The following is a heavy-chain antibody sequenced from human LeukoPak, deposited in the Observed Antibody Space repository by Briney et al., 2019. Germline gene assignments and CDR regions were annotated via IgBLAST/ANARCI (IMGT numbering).Heavy chain of an antibody. CDR3: ARIRRRQAFDI. CDR2: IYYSGST. Sequence: PSETLSLTCTVSGGSISSGDYYWSWIRQPPGKGLEWNGYIYYSGSTYYNPSLKSRVTISVDTSKNQFSLKLSSVTAADTAVYYCARIRRRQAFDIWGQGTMVTVSS. J-gene: IGHJ3*02. CDR1: GGSISSGDYY. V-gene: IGHV4-30-4*08.